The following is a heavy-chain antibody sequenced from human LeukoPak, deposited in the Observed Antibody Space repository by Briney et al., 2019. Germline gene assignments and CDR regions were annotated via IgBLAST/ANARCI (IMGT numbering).Heavy chain of an antibody. CDR2: INHSGST. CDR3: ARDMARGNLDY. Sequence: SETLSLTCEVYGGSVSGYYWSWIRQPPGKGLEWIGEINHSGSTNYNPSLKSRVTISVDTSKNQFSLKLSSVTAADTAVYYCARDMARGNLDYWGQGTLVTVSS. D-gene: IGHD4-23*01. V-gene: IGHV4-34*01. CDR1: GGSVSGYY. J-gene: IGHJ4*02.